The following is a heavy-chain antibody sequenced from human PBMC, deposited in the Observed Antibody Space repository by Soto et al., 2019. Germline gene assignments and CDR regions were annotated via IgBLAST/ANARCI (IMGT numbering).Heavy chain of an antibody. D-gene: IGHD6-6*01. V-gene: IGHV4-59*01. Sequence: SETLSLTCTVSGDSISSYYWSWIRQPPGKGLEWIGYIYYSGSTNYNPSLKSRVTISVDTSKNQFSLKLSSVTAADTAVYYCARVEDSSSAEVGAFDIWGQGTMVTVSS. CDR1: GDSISSYY. CDR3: ARVEDSSSAEVGAFDI. CDR2: IYYSGST. J-gene: IGHJ3*02.